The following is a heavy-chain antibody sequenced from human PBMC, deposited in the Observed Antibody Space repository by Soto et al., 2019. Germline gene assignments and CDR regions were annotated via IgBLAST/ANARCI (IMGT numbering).Heavy chain of an antibody. CDR3: ARAATGSYHSAY. CDR2: IAPHSGRT. J-gene: IGHJ4*02. V-gene: IGHV1-18*04. D-gene: IGHD3-16*02. CDR1: GYAFTSYG. Sequence: QVQLVQSGPEVKKPGASVRVSCMTSGYAFTSYGVNLVRQAPGQGLEWMGWIAPHSGRTTYLPKFQGRVTITADAATNTAYTELGSMSSDYTGIYFCARAATGSYHSAYWGQGTVVTVSS.